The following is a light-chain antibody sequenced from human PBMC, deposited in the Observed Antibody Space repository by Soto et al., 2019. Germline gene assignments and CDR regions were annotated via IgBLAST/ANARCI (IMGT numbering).Light chain of an antibody. Sequence: DIHMTQSPSSLSASVGDSVSFTCRASQSISSHLNWYQQHPGKAPKLLIYTSSTLQSGVPSRFSGSGSGTDFTLTISSLQPEDFVTYFCQQSHSTPLTFGGGTKVEIK. CDR1: QSISSH. CDR2: TSS. J-gene: IGKJ4*01. V-gene: IGKV1-39*01. CDR3: QQSHSTPLT.